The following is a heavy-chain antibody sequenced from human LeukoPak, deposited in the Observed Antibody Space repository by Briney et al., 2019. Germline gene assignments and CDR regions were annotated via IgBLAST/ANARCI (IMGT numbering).Heavy chain of an antibody. CDR1: GGSISSYY. CDR3: ARASRWIQLWTPFDY. V-gene: IGHV4-59*08. CDR2: IYYSGST. D-gene: IGHD5-18*01. J-gene: IGHJ4*02. Sequence: WETLSLTCTVSGGSISSYYWSWIRPPPGKGLEGVGYIYYSGSTNYNPSLHRRVTIPVDTSKNQFSLKLSSVAAADTAVYYCARASRWIQLWTPFDYGGQGTLVSVSS.